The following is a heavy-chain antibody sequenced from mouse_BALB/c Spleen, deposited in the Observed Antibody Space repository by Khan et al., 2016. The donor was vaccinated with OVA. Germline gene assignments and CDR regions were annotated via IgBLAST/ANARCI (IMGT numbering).Heavy chain of an antibody. D-gene: IGHD2-1*01. CDR3: ARGYFGNYEFDY. CDR2: IFPGTGTT. V-gene: IGHV1S132*01. J-gene: IGHJ3*01. Sequence: QVQLQQSGAELVKPGASVKLSCKTSGYTFTNYWIQWVKQRPGQGLGWIGEIFPGTGTTYYNENFKAKATLTIDTSSSTAYMQLSSLTSEDSAVYCCARGYFGNYEFDYWGQGTLVTVSA. CDR1: GYTFTNYW.